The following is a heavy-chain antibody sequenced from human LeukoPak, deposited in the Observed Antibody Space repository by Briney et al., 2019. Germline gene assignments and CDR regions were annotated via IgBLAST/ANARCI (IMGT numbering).Heavy chain of an antibody. V-gene: IGHV3-33*01. D-gene: IGHD7-27*01. CDR1: GFTFSSHG. J-gene: IGHJ6*03. CDR3: VRWGPDKAMDV. Sequence: GRSLRLSCAASGFTFSSHGMHWVRQAPGKGLEWVAVIWYDGSNKYYADSVKGRFTISRDSSKNTFYVEMNSLRAEDTAVYYCVRWGPDKAMDVWDKGTTVTVSS. CDR2: IWYDGSNK.